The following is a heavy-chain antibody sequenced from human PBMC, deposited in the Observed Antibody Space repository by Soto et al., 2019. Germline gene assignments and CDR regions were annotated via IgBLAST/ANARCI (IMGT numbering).Heavy chain of an antibody. CDR3: ARGSDGWVTTVPFDY. CDR2: INHSGST. CDR1: GGSFSGYY. D-gene: IGHD3-16*01. V-gene: IGHV4-34*01. Sequence: SETLSLTCAVYGGSFSGYYWSLIRHPPGKGLEWIGEINHSGSTNYNPSLKSRVTISVDTSKNQFSLKLSSVTAADTAVYYCARGSDGWVTTVPFDYWGQGTLVTVSS. J-gene: IGHJ4*02.